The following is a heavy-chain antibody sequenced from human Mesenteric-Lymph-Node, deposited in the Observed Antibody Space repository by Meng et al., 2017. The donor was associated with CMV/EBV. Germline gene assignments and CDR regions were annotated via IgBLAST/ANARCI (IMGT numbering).Heavy chain of an antibody. Sequence: GESLKISCAASGFTFSSYWMSWVRQAPGKGLEWVSSISSSSTYIFYADSLKGRFTISRDNAKNSLYLQMNSLRAEDTAVYYCARESVVVPAAPYYFDYWGQGALVTVSS. CDR2: ISSSSTYI. V-gene: IGHV3-21*01. D-gene: IGHD2-2*01. CDR1: GFTFSSYW. CDR3: ARESVVVPAAPYYFDY. J-gene: IGHJ4*02.